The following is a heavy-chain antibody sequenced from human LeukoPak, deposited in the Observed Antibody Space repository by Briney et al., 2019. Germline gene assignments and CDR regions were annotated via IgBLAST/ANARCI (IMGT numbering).Heavy chain of an antibody. CDR1: GIPFSGYY. CDR2: VNSNDGGT. D-gene: IGHD2-2*01. CDR3: ARGPYCSSTSCQDYYYYMDV. J-gene: IGHJ6*03. V-gene: IGHV1-2*02. Sequence: ASVKVSCKASGIPFSGYYMHWVRQAPGQGLLWMGWVNSNDGGTNYAQKFQGRVTITTDESTSTAYMELSSLRSEDTAVYYCARGPYCSSTSCQDYYYYMDVWGKGTTVTVSS.